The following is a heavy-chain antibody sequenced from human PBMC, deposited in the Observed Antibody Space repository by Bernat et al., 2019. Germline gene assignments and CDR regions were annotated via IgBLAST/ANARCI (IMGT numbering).Heavy chain of an antibody. CDR3: VRVDSSRSNDY. D-gene: IGHD3-22*01. V-gene: IGHV3-7*01. J-gene: IGHJ4*02. CDR1: GFIFQNYW. Sequence: EVQLEESGGDLVQPGGSLRLSCVASGFIFQNYWMAWVRQAPGKGPEWLANIKPDGREKHYVDSVKGRFTISRDDANSSLYLQMHYLRGDDTAVDRCVRVDSSRSNDYWGQRTLVTVSS. CDR2: IKPDGREK.